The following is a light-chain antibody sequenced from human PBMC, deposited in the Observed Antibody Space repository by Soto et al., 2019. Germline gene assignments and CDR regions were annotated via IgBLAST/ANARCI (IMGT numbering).Light chain of an antibody. CDR1: SRDVGSYNL. V-gene: IGLV2-23*01. Sequence: QSVLTQPASVSGSPVQSITISCTGTSRDVGSYNLVSWYQQHPGNAPKLIIYEGTKRPSGVSYRFSGSKSGNTASLTISGLQEEDEGDYHCCSFAGSSTYVFGTGTKVTVL. CDR2: EGT. J-gene: IGLJ1*01. CDR3: CSFAGSSTYV.